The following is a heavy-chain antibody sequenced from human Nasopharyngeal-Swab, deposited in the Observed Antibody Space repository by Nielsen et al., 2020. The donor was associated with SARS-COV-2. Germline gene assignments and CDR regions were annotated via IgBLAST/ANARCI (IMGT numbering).Heavy chain of an antibody. CDR1: GYTFSGNY. J-gene: IGHJ3*02. D-gene: IGHD3-10*01. CDR3: ARDLVVRGVIASDAFDI. V-gene: IGHV1-18*01. Sequence: ASVKVSCKASGYTFSGNYIHWVRQAPGQGLEWMGWISAYNGNTAYAQKLQGRVTMTTDTSTNTTYMELRSLRSDDTAVYYCARDLVVRGVIASDAFDIWGQGTMVSVSS. CDR2: ISAYNGNT.